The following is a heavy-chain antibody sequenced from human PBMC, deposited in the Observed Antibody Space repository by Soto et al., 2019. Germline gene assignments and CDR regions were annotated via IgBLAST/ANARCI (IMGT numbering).Heavy chain of an antibody. J-gene: IGHJ5*02. CDR2: ISTYDDKT. V-gene: IGHV1-18*01. CDR3: ARDLGYCNSSGCFRNWFDP. D-gene: IGHD2-15*01. CDR1: GYSFRTHG. Sequence: QVQLVQSGAEVKTPGASVKVSCRASGYSFRTHGISWVRQAPGKGLEWMGWISTYDDKTNFPQKFQVRITMTTDTSTSTAYMELRSLRSDDTAVYFCARDLGYCNSSGCFRNWFDPWGQGTLVTVSS.